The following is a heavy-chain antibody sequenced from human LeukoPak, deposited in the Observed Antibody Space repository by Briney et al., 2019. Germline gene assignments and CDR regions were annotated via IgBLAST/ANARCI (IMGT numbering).Heavy chain of an antibody. J-gene: IGHJ4*02. CDR2: IYTSGST. D-gene: IGHD3-3*01. CDR1: GGSISSGSYY. Sequence: SETLSLTCTVSGGSISSGSYYGSWIRQPAGRGLEWIGRIYTSGSTNYNPSLKSRVTISVDTSKNQFSLKLSSVTAADTAVYYCARDTYDFWSGYWPNWGQGTLVTVSS. CDR3: ARDTYDFWSGYWPN. V-gene: IGHV4-61*02.